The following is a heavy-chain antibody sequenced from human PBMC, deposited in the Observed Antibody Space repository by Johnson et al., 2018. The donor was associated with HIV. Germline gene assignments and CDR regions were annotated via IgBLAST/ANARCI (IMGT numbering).Heavy chain of an antibody. CDR2: ISYDGSNK. D-gene: IGHD1-26*01. Sequence: VQLVESGGGVVQPGRSLRLSCAASGFTFSSYALRWVRQAPGKGLQWVAVISYDGSNKYYADSVKGRFTISRDNSKNTLYLQMNSLRAEDTAVYYCARGSWSSGSYGIWYAFDIWGQGTKVTVSS. V-gene: IGHV3-30-3*01. CDR3: ARGSWSSGSYGIWYAFDI. CDR1: GFTFSSYA. J-gene: IGHJ3*02.